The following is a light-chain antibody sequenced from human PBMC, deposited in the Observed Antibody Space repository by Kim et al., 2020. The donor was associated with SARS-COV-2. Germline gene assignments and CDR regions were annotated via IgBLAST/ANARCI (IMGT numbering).Light chain of an antibody. V-gene: IGKV6-21*01. Sequence: EVVLTQSPELQSVTPKGTVTITCRASQTIGRSLHWYQQKPDQSPKLLIEYASQSLSGVPSRFSGSGSGTDFTLTIDSLEPEDAATYYCHQSGLLPWTFGQGTKVDIK. J-gene: IGKJ1*01. CDR2: YAS. CDR3: HQSGLLPWT. CDR1: QTIGRS.